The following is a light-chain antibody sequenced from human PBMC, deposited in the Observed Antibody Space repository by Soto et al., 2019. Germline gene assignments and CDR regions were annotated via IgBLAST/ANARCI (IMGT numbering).Light chain of an antibody. V-gene: IGKV1-9*01. CDR1: QGISSF. CDR3: QQLNSYPLT. Sequence: DIQLTQSPSFLSASVGDRVTITCRASQGISSFLAWYQQKPGKAPKLLIYAASTLQSGVPSRFSGSGSGTEFTLIVSSLQPEDFATYFCQQLNSYPLTFGGGTKVEI. CDR2: AAS. J-gene: IGKJ4*01.